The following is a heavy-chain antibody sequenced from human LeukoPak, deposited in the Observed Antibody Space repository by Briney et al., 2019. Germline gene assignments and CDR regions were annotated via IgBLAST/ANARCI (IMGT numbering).Heavy chain of an antibody. J-gene: IGHJ5*02. Sequence: GGSLRLSCAASGFTVSSNYMSWVRQAPGKGLEWVSVIYSGGSTYYADSVKGRFTISRDNSKNTLYLQMNSLRAEDTAVYYCARVYPYYDILTGLREDNSWFDPWGQGTLVTVSS. CDR3: ARVYPYYDILTGLREDNSWFDP. CDR1: GFTVSSNY. CDR2: IYSGGST. V-gene: IGHV3-53*01. D-gene: IGHD3-9*01.